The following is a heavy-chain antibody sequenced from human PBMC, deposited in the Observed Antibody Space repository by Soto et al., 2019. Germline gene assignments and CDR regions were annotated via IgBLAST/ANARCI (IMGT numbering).Heavy chain of an antibody. CDR3: AREGWPLLQSGMDV. CDR2: ISSDNRTI. V-gene: IGHV3-48*02. CDR1: GFTFGHYS. J-gene: IGHJ6*02. D-gene: IGHD2-15*01. Sequence: EVQLVESGGGLIQRGGSLRLSCAASGFTFGHYSMNWVRQAPGKGPEWVSYISSDNRTINYADSVKSRFIITRDNANKSLYLQMHSLRDEDAAVYYCAREGWPLLQSGMDVWGQGTTVTVSS.